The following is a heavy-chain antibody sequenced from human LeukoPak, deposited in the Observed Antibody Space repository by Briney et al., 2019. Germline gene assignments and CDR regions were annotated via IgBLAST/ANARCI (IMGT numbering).Heavy chain of an antibody. CDR2: FYYSGNT. D-gene: IGHD2-2*01. V-gene: IGHV4-39*01. CDR1: GGSLSVRGYY. CDR3: ARQPISPSIVVVPAAVHFHQ. J-gene: IGHJ1*01. Sequence: PSETLSLTCTVSGGSLSVRGYYWGWIRQPPGKGLEWIGNFYYSGNTYYNPSLKSRVTISVDTSKNQFSLKLSSVTAADTAVYYCARQPISPSIVVVPAAVHFHQWGQGTLVTVSS.